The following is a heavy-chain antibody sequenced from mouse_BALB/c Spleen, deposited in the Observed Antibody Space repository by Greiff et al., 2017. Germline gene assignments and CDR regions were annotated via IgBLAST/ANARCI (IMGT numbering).Heavy chain of an antibody. D-gene: IGHD2-4*01. CDR1: GFSLTSYG. CDR2: IWSGGST. V-gene: IGHV2-4-1*01. J-gene: IGHJ4*01. CDR3: ASTMITTSPYYAMDY. Sequence: VQLQQSGPGLVQPSQSLSITCTVSGFSLTSYGVHWVRQSPGKGLEWLGVIWSGGSTDYNAAFISSLSISKDNSKSQVFFKMNRLQADDTAIYYCASTMITTSPYYAMDYWGQGTSVTVSS.